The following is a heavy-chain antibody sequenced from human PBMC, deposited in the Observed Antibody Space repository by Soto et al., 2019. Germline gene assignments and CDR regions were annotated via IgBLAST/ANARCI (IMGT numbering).Heavy chain of an antibody. CDR1: GGSVSSGSYY. D-gene: IGHD5-18*01. CDR3: AREGVDTANYGMDV. CDR2: IYYSGST. V-gene: IGHV4-61*01. J-gene: IGHJ6*02. Sequence: SSETLSLTCTVSGGSVSSGSYYWSWIRQPPGKGLEWIGYIYYSGSTNYNPSLKSRVTISVDTSKNQFSLKLSSVTAADTAVYYCAREGVDTANYGMDVWGQGTTVTVSS.